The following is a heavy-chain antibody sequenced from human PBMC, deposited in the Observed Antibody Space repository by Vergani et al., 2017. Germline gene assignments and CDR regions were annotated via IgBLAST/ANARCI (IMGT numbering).Heavy chain of an antibody. J-gene: IGHJ5*02. CDR1: GDSISTDGYY. D-gene: IGHD3-22*01. Sequence: QVQLQESGPGLVKPSQTLSLTCSVSGDSISTDGYYWSWIRQPPGKGLEWISSVSHSGDTYFNPSLKGRVSISMDTSKNYFFLTLSSVTAADTAMYYCARRSSSYYFDIWGQGVLITVSS. CDR2: VSHSGDT. CDR3: ARRSSSYYFDI. V-gene: IGHV4-30-2*03.